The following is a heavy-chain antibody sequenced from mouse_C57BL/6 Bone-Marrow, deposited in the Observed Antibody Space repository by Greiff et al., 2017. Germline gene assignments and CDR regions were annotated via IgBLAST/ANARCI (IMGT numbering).Heavy chain of an antibody. D-gene: IGHD2-3*01. CDR1: GYSFTGYF. V-gene: IGHV1-20*01. Sequence: EVKLQQSGPELVKPGDSVKISCKASGYSFTGYFMNWVMQSHGKSLEWIGRINPYNGDTFYNQKFKGKATLTVDKSSSTAHMELRSLTSEDSAVYYCARSGWLPPYAMDYWGQGTSVTVSS. CDR3: ARSGWLPPYAMDY. CDR2: INPYNGDT. J-gene: IGHJ4*01.